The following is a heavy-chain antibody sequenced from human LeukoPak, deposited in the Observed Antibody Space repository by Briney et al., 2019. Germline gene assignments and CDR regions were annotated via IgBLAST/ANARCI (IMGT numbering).Heavy chain of an antibody. CDR1: GYNFPIYW. J-gene: IGHJ6*03. Sequence: GESLKISSQGSGYNFPIYWIGWVRQMPGQGLEWMGIIYPDDSNTIYGPSFQGQVTISADKSINTAYLEWSSLKASDTAIYYCARQGAAGKYYYYYMDVWGKGTTVTVSS. V-gene: IGHV5-51*01. D-gene: IGHD6-13*01. CDR2: IYPDDSNT. CDR3: ARQGAAGKYYYYYMDV.